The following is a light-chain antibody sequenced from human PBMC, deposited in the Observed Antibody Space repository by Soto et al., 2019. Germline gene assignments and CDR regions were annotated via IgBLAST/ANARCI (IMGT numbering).Light chain of an antibody. V-gene: IGLV1-51*02. CDR1: SSNIGNNY. CDR2: ESN. J-gene: IGLJ1*01. Sequence: QSVLTQPPSVSAAPGQKVTISCSGSSSNIGNNYVSWYQQLPGTAPKLLIYESNRRPSGIPDRFSGSKSGTSATLGITGLQTGDEADYYCGTWDLNLSGFVFGTGTKVTDL. CDR3: GTWDLNLSGFV.